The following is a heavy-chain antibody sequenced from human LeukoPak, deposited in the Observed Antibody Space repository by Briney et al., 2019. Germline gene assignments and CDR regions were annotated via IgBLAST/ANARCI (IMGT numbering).Heavy chain of an antibody. CDR1: GFTVSSNY. D-gene: IGHD3-10*01. CDR2: IYSGGST. CDR3: ASHSSVY. Sequence: GGSLRLSGAASGFTVSSNYMSWVRQAPGKGLEWVSVIYSGGSTYYADSVKGRFTISRDNSKNTLYLQMNSLRAEDTAVYYCASHSSVYWGQGTLVTVSS. J-gene: IGHJ4*02. V-gene: IGHV3-66*04.